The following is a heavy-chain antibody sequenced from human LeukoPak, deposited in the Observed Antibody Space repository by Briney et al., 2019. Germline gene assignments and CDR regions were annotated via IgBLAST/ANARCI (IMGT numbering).Heavy chain of an antibody. CDR3: VKGPRYYYGSGIDS. J-gene: IGHJ4*02. Sequence: GGSLRLSCSASGFTFRSYAMHWVRQAPGMGLEYVSAISSNGGSTHYADSVKGRFTISRDNSKNTLYLQMSSLRPEDTAVYYCVKGPRYYYGSGIDSWGQGTLVTVSS. D-gene: IGHD3-10*01. CDR1: GFTFRSYA. V-gene: IGHV3-64D*09. CDR2: ISSNGGST.